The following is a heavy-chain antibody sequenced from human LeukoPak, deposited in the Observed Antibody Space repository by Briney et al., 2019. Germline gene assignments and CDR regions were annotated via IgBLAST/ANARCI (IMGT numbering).Heavy chain of an antibody. V-gene: IGHV3-43*01. CDR3: ATECQKHFDH. CDR1: GFSVSSTS. Sequence: GGSLRLSCAASGFSVSSTSVSWVRQAPGKGLEWVSLITWDGGSAFYADSVKGRFTISRDNSKNSLSLQMNSLRSEDTALYYCATECQKHFDHWGQGTLVTVSS. CDR2: ITWDGGSA. J-gene: IGHJ4*02.